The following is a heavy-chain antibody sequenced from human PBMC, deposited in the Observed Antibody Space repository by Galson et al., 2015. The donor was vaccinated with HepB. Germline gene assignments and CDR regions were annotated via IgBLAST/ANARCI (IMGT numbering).Heavy chain of an antibody. D-gene: IGHD2-21*02. CDR1: GGSISSAGYY. CDR3: ARYKSVTVAFDI. V-gene: IGHV4-31*03. J-gene: IGHJ3*02. CDR2: IFYSGSA. Sequence: LSLTCTVSGGSISSAGYYWSWIRQHPGKGLEWIGYIFYSGSAYYNPSLKSRVTTTIDTSKNQFSLNLSSVTAADTAVYYCARYKSVTVAFDIWGQGTIVTVSS.